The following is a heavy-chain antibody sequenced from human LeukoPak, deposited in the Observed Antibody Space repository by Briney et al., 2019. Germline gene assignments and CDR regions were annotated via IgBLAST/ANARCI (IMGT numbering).Heavy chain of an antibody. Sequence: SETLSLTCTVSGVSISYYYWTWLRQSPGKGLEWIGQIYYTGSSYYNPSLKRRVTISVDTSRNQFSLNLTSVTAADTAVYYCARGGTYNDILSFDPWGQGTLVTVSS. CDR2: IYYTGSS. J-gene: IGHJ5*02. D-gene: IGHD3-9*01. V-gene: IGHV4-59*01. CDR3: ARGGTYNDILSFDP. CDR1: GVSISYYY.